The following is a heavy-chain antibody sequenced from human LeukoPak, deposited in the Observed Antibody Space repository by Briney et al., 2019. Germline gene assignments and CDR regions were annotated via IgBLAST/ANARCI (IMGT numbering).Heavy chain of an antibody. V-gene: IGHV1-46*01. J-gene: IGHJ4*02. CDR1: GYTFTSYY. CDR3: AKARDEGILGTTFDY. D-gene: IGHD1-14*01. CDR2: INPSGGST. Sequence: GASVKVSCKASGYTFTSYYMHWVRQAPGRALEWMGIINPSGGSTSYAQKFQGRVTMTRDTSTSTVYMELSSLRAEATAVYYCAKARDEGILGTTFDYWGQGTLVTVSS.